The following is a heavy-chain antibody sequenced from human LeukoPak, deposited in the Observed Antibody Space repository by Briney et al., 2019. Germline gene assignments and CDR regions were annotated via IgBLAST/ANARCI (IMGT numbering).Heavy chain of an antibody. D-gene: IGHD5-18*01. CDR1: GFTFSSYW. CDR2: IKKDGSEK. CDR3: ARDRRGYSYGPFDY. J-gene: IGHJ4*02. V-gene: IGHV3-7*01. Sequence: GGSLRLSCAASGFTFSSYWMSWVRQAPGKGLEWVANIKKDGSEKYYVDSVKGRFTISRDNAKNSLYLQMNSLRAEDTAVYYCARDRRGYSYGPFDYWGQGTLVTVSS.